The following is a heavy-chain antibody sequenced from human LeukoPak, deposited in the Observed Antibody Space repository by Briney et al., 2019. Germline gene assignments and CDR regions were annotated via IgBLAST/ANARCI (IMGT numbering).Heavy chain of an antibody. CDR3: ARLTRIPYYYYGMDV. J-gene: IGHJ6*02. V-gene: IGHV4-59*08. CDR1: GGSISSYY. D-gene: IGHD5-18*01. Sequence: SETLSLTCTVSGGSISSYYWSWIRQPPGKGLEWIGYIYYSGSTNYNPSLKSRVTISVDTSHTQFSLKLSSVTAADTAVYYCARLTRIPYYYYGMDVWGQGTTVTVSS. CDR2: IYYSGST.